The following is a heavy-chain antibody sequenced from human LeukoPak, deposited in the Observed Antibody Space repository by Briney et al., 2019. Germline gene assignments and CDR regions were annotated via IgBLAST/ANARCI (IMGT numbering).Heavy chain of an antibody. V-gene: IGHV4-30-2*01. D-gene: IGHD1-26*01. CDR1: GGSISSGGYY. CDR3: ATLNSGRVS. Sequence: SQTLSLTCTVSGGSISSGGYYWSWIRQPPGKGLEWIGYIYHSGSTYYNPSLKSRVTISVDRSKNQFSLKLSSVTAADTAVYYCATLNSGRVSWGQGTLVTVSS. CDR2: IYHSGST. J-gene: IGHJ5*02.